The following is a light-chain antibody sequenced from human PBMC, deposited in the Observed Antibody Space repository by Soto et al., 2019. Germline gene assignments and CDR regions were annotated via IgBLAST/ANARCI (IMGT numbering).Light chain of an antibody. V-gene: IGKV3-20*01. CDR3: QQYGSSPRT. CDR2: NAS. Sequence: EIVLTQSPGTLSLSPGERATLSCRASQSVYSSYLAWYQQKHGQAPRLLIYNASSRTTGIPDRFSGSGSGTDFTLTISXLEPEDFAVYYCQQYGSSPRTFGQGTKVEIK. CDR1: QSVYSSY. J-gene: IGKJ1*01.